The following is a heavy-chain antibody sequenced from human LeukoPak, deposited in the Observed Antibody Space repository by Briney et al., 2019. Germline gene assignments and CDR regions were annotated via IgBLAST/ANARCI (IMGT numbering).Heavy chain of an antibody. J-gene: IGHJ5*02. V-gene: IGHV1-2*06. D-gene: IGHD1-14*01. CDR2: INPNSGGT. CDR1: GYIFTGYY. CDR3: ARGNPGGFDP. Sequence: GASVKVSCKVSGYIFTGYYMHWVRQAPGQGLEWMGRINPNSGGTSYAQKFQGRVTMTRDTSISTVYMELSRLRSDDTAVYYCARGNPGGFDPWGRGTTVTVSS.